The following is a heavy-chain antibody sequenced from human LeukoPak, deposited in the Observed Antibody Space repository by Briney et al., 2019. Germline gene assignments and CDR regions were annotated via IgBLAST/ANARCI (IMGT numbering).Heavy chain of an antibody. CDR1: GGSFSGYY. D-gene: IGHD3-10*01. CDR2: INHSGST. CDR3: ARGRPVLLWFGEPSSWFDP. V-gene: IGHV4-34*01. Sequence: WETLSLTCAVYGGSFSGYYWSWIRQPPGKGLEWIGEINHSGSTNYNPSLKSRVAISVDTSKNQFSLKLSSVTAADTAVYYCARGRPVLLWFGEPSSWFDPWGQGTLVPVSS. J-gene: IGHJ5*02.